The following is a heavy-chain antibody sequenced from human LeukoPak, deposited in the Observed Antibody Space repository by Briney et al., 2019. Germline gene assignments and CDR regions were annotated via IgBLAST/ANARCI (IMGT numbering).Heavy chain of an antibody. D-gene: IGHD2-2*01. V-gene: IGHV3-23*01. J-gene: IGHJ4*02. Sequence: GGSLRLSCAASGFTFSSYAMSWVRQAPGKGLEWVSGISGSGDNTYYADSVKGRFTISRDNSKNTLYLQMNSLRAEDTAVYYCAKDLRGYCSSTSCYGIDYWGQGTLVTVSS. CDR2: ISGSGDNT. CDR3: AKDLRGYCSSTSCYGIDY. CDR1: GFTFSSYA.